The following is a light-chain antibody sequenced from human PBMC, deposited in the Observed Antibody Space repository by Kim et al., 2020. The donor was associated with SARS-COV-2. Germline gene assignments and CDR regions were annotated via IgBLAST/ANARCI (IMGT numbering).Light chain of an antibody. CDR2: GAS. J-gene: IGKJ4*01. CDR3: QQGLT. CDR1: QSVSSSY. V-gene: IGKV3-20*01. Sequence: EIVLTQSPGTLSLSPGERATLSCRARQSVSSSYLAWYQQKPGQAPRLLIYGASSRATGIPDRFSGSGSGTDFTLTISRLEPEDFAVYYCQQGLTFGGGTKVEIK.